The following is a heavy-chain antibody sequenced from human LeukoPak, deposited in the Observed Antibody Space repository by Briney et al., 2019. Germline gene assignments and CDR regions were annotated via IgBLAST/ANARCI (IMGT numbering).Heavy chain of an antibody. J-gene: IGHJ5*02. Sequence: SQTLSLTCTVSGGSISSDGYYWSWIRQHPGKGLEWIGYIYYSGSTYYNPSLKSRVTISVDTSKNQFSLKLSSVTAADTAVYYCATGYCSSTSCPHNWFDPWGQGTLVTVSS. D-gene: IGHD2-2*01. CDR2: IYYSGST. V-gene: IGHV4-31*03. CDR1: GGSISSDGYY. CDR3: ATGYCSSTSCPHNWFDP.